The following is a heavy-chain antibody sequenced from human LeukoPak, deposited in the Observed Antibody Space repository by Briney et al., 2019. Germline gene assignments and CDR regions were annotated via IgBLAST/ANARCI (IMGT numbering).Heavy chain of an antibody. J-gene: IGHJ4*02. CDR3: AKEFIRMATTSNFDY. V-gene: IGHV3-33*06. CDR2: IWYDGSNK. D-gene: IGHD5-24*01. Sequence: GGSLRLSCAASGFTFSSYGMHWVRQAPGKGLEWVAVIWYDGSNKYYADSVKGRFTISRDNSKNTLYLQMNSLRAEDTAVYYCAKEFIRMATTSNFDYWGQGTLVTVPS. CDR1: GFTFSSYG.